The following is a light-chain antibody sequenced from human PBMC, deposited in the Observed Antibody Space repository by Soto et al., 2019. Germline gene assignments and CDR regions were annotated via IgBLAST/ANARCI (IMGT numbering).Light chain of an antibody. Sequence: QSALTQPASVSGSPGQSITISCTGTNSDVGGFNYVSWYQHHPGKAPKLIIYEVSNRPSGVSRRFSGSKSDNAASLTISGLQAEDEADYYCTSYESPSTFYVFGTGTKLTVL. CDR3: TSYESPSTFYV. CDR1: NSDVGGFNY. CDR2: EVS. V-gene: IGLV2-14*01. J-gene: IGLJ1*01.